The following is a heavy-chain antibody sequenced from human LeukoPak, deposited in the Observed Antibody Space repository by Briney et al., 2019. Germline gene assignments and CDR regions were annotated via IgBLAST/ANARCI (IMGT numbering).Heavy chain of an antibody. CDR3: ARAIFPMVRGVRGDFDY. D-gene: IGHD3-10*01. CDR1: GYTFSSYG. V-gene: IGHV1-18*01. Sequence: ASVKVSCKASGYTFSSYGISWVRHAPEQGLEWMGWISAYNAKTNYTQKFQGRVHITRDTSARKAYMELSSLRSEDTAVYYCARAIFPMVRGVRGDFDYWGQGTLVTVSS. J-gene: IGHJ4*02. CDR2: ISAYNAKT.